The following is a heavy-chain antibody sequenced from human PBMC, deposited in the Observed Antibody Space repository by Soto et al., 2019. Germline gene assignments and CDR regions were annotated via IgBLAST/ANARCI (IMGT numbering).Heavy chain of an antibody. CDR3: ARDPAWGSLDY. D-gene: IGHD7-27*01. V-gene: IGHV3-7*01. CDR1: GFTFSNSW. CDR2: INPVESEK. Sequence: GGSLRLSCAASGFTFSNSWMSWVRQAPGKGLEWVVDINPVESEKYYVDSVKGRFTVSRDNAKNSLYLQMNSLRVEDTALNYCARDPAWGSLDYWGLGTLVTVSS. J-gene: IGHJ4*02.